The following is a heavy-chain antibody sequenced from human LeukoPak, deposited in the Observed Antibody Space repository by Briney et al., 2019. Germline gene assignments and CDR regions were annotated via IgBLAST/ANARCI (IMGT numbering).Heavy chain of an antibody. J-gene: IGHJ4*02. CDR2: ISTTGDT. V-gene: IGHV3-13*01. Sequence: GGSLRHSCTASGFTFSNYDMHWVRQATGKGLEWVSAISTTGDTYYPGSVKGRFTISRENAKNSLYLQMNSLRAGDTAVYYCARAPHGDYFDYWGQGTLVTVSS. CDR3: ARAPHGDYFDY. CDR1: GFTFSNYD. D-gene: IGHD4-17*01.